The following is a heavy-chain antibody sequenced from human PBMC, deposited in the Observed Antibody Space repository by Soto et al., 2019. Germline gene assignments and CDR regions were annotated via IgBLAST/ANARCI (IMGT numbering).Heavy chain of an antibody. V-gene: IGHV3-7*03. J-gene: IGHJ5*02. CDR2: IKQDGSEK. CDR1: GFTFSSYW. CDR3: ARNYDFWSGYYTLGNWFDP. D-gene: IGHD3-3*01. Sequence: SGGSLRLSCAASGFTFSSYWMSWVRQAPGKGLEWVANIKQDGSEKYYVDSVKGRFTISGDNAKNSLYLQMNSLRAEDTAVYYCARNYDFWSGYYTLGNWFDPWGQGTLVTVSS.